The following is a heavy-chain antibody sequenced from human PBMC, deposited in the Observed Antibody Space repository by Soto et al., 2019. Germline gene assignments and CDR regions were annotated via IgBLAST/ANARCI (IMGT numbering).Heavy chain of an antibody. J-gene: IGHJ4*02. Sequence: SQTLSLTCAISGDSVSSNSAAWNWIRQSPSRGLEWLGRTYYRSKWYNDYAVSVKSRITINPDTSKNQFSLQLDSVTPEDTAVYYCARDGFVVVPAAIDYWGQGTLVTVSS. D-gene: IGHD2-2*01. CDR3: ARDGFVVVPAAIDY. CDR2: TYYRSKWYN. V-gene: IGHV6-1*01. CDR1: GDSVSSNSAA.